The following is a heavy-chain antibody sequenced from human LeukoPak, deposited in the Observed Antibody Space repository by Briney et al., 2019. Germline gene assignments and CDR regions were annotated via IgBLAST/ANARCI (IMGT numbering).Heavy chain of an antibody. Sequence: ASVKVSCKASGYTFTNYGISWVRQAPGQGLEWMGWISAYNGNTNYAQKLQGRVTMTTDTSTSTAYMELRSLRSDDTAVYYCARVVVVAATLNYYYYYMDVWGKGTTVTVSS. CDR1: GYTFTNYG. J-gene: IGHJ6*03. CDR3: ARVVVVAATLNYYYYYMDV. D-gene: IGHD2-15*01. CDR2: ISAYNGNT. V-gene: IGHV1-18*01.